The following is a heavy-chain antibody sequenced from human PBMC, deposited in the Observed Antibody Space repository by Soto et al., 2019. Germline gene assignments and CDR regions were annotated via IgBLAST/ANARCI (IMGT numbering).Heavy chain of an antibody. Sequence: GGSLRLSCAASGFTFSSYAMSWVRQAPGKGLEWVSAISGSGGSTYYADSVKGRFTISRDNSKNTLYLQMNSLRAEDTAVYYCAKDGGYVTWGLGSDAFDIWGQGTMVTVSS. J-gene: IGHJ3*02. D-gene: IGHD5-12*01. V-gene: IGHV3-23*01. CDR3: AKDGGYVTWGLGSDAFDI. CDR2: ISGSGGST. CDR1: GFTFSSYA.